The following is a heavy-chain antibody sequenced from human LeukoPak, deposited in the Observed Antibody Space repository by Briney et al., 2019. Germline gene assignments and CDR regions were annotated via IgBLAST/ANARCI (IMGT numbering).Heavy chain of an antibody. D-gene: IGHD5-18*01. CDR1: GFTFDDYA. Sequence: PGGSLRLSCAASGFTFDDYAMHWVRQAPGKGLEWVSGISWNSGSIGYADSVKGRFTISRDNAKNSLYLQMNSLRAEDTALYYCAKDMEARYSYGSLDYWGQGTLVTVSP. J-gene: IGHJ4*02. V-gene: IGHV3-9*01. CDR3: AKDMEARYSYGSLDY. CDR2: ISWNSGSI.